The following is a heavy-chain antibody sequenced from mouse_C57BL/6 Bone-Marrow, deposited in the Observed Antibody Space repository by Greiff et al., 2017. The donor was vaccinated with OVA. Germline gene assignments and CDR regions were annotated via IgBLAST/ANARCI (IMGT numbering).Heavy chain of an antibody. CDR2: IDPSDSYT. J-gene: IGHJ2*01. D-gene: IGHD2-3*01. CDR3: AREDDGYPFDY. Sequence: VKLQQPGAELVKPGASVKLSCKASGYTFTSYWMQWVNQRPGQGLEWIGEIDPSDSYTNYNQKFKGKATLSVDTSPSTAYMQLSSLTSEDSAVYYCAREDDGYPFDYWGQGTTLTVSS. V-gene: IGHV1-50*01. CDR1: GYTFTSYW.